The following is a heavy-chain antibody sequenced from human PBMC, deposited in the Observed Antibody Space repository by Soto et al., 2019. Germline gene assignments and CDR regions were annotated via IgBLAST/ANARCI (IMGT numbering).Heavy chain of an antibody. CDR3: TTIVVVIVNWFDP. CDR2: IKSKTDGGTT. D-gene: IGHD3-22*01. V-gene: IGHV3-15*01. Sequence: GGSLRLSCAASGFTFSNAWMSWVRQAPGKGLEWVGRIKSKTDGGTTDYAAPVKGRFTISRDDSKNTLYLQMNSLKTEDTAVYYCTTIVVVIVNWFDPWGQGTLVTVSS. J-gene: IGHJ5*02. CDR1: GFTFSNAW.